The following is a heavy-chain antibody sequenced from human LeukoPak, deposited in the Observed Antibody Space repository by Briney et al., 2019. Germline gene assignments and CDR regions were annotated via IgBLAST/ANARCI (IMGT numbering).Heavy chain of an antibody. CDR3: ARSGGRGWYPADY. Sequence: GRSLRLSCAASGFTFGTFGMQWVRQAPGKGLKWVAVIWYDGSNKYYADSVKGRFTISRDNSKNTLYLQMDSLRAEDTAVYYCARSGGRGWYPADYWGQGALVTVSS. D-gene: IGHD6-19*01. J-gene: IGHJ4*02. V-gene: IGHV3-33*01. CDR2: IWYDGSNK. CDR1: GFTFGTFG.